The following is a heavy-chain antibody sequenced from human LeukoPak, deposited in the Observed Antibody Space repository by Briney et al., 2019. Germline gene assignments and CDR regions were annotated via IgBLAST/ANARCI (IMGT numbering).Heavy chain of an antibody. J-gene: IGHJ4*02. CDR1: GFIFSNYA. V-gene: IGHV3-33*01. Sequence: PGGSLRLSCAASGFIFSNYAMHWVRQAPGKGLEWATVIWNDGTNKYYADSVKGRFTISRDNSKNTLYLQMNSLRTEDTALYYCARGKYNWNVLSPEFDYWGQGALVTVSS. CDR2: IWNDGTNK. CDR3: ARGKYNWNVLSPEFDY. D-gene: IGHD1-20*01.